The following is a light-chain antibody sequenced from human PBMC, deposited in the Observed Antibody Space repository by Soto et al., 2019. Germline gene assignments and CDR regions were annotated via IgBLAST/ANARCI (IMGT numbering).Light chain of an antibody. V-gene: IGKV3-11*01. Sequence: EIVLTQSPATLSLSPWGRATLSCRASQSVSSYLAWYQQKPGQAPRLLIYDASNRATGIPARFSGSGSGTDFTLTISSLEPEDFAVYYCQQRSNWPSITFGQGTRLEIK. CDR1: QSVSSY. CDR3: QQRSNWPSIT. CDR2: DAS. J-gene: IGKJ5*01.